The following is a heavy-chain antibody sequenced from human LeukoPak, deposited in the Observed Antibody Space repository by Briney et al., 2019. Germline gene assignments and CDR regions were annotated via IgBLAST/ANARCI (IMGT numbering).Heavy chain of an antibody. J-gene: IGHJ6*02. CDR2: IYTSGST. CDR1: GDSISNYY. V-gene: IGHV4-4*07. CDR3: ARDQGFGNSYGMDV. D-gene: IGHD3-10*01. Sequence: SETLSLTCTVSGDSISNYYWSWIRQPAGKGLEWIGRIYTSGSTNYNPSLKSRVTISVDTSKNQFSLKLSSVTAADTAVYYCARDQGFGNSYGMDVWGQGTTVTVSS.